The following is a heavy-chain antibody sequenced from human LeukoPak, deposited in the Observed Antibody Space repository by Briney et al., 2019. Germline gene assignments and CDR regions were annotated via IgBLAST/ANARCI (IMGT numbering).Heavy chain of an antibody. CDR1: GFTFSNYG. J-gene: IGHJ3*02. Sequence: GRSLRLSCAASGFTFSNYGMHWVRQVPGKGLEWVAAIWFDGIRKYYADSVKGRLTISRDNSKNTLYLQMNSPRAEDTAVYYCARDLEDSSPFGAFDMWGQGTMVTVSS. D-gene: IGHD3-22*01. V-gene: IGHV3-33*01. CDR3: ARDLEDSSPFGAFDM. CDR2: IWFDGIRK.